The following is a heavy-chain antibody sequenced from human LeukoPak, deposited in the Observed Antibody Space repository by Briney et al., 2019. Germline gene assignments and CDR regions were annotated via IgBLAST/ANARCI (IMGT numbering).Heavy chain of an antibody. Sequence: SETLSLTCTVSGGSISSYYWSWFRQPPGKGLEWIGYIYYSGSTNYNPSLKSRVTISVDASKNQFSLKLTSVTAADTAVYYCARGPPGGQFDPWGQGTLVTVSS. CDR1: GGSISSYY. CDR3: ARGPPGGQFDP. CDR2: IYYSGST. J-gene: IGHJ5*02. V-gene: IGHV4-59*01. D-gene: IGHD3-10*01.